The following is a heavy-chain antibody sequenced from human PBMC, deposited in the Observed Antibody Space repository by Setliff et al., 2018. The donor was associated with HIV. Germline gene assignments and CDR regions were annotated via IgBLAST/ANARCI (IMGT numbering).Heavy chain of an antibody. J-gene: IGHJ6*02. Sequence: ASVKVSCKASGYTFTSYAMNWVRQAPGQGLEWMGWINTNTGNPTYAQGFTGRFVFSLDTSASTAYLQISSLKAEDTAVYYCARGQPYCGGDCYPPRGYYYGMDVWGQGTTVTVSS. D-gene: IGHD2-21*02. CDR2: INTNTGNP. V-gene: IGHV7-4-1*02. CDR1: GYTFTSYA. CDR3: ARGQPYCGGDCYPPRGYYYGMDV.